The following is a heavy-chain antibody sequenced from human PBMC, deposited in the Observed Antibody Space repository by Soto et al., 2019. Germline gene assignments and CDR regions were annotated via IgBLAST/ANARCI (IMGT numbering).Heavy chain of an antibody. V-gene: IGHV3-74*01. Sequence: EVQLVESGGGLVQPGGSLRLSCAASGFVFSSHWIHWVRQAPGQGPVGVSRISTDGSFTSYADFVKGRFIISRDNAKNTLYLQMNSLRAEDTAVCYCARPRSMSSSGFDIWGQGTMVTVSS. CDR1: GFVFSSHW. CDR2: ISTDGSFT. J-gene: IGHJ3*02. CDR3: ARPRSMSSSGFDI. D-gene: IGHD6-6*01.